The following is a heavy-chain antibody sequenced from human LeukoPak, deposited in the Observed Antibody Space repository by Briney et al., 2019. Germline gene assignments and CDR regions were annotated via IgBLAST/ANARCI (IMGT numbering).Heavy chain of an antibody. D-gene: IGHD3-9*01. J-gene: IGHJ4*02. CDR1: GFTFSSYA. CDR3: ARDSGLRYFDWLSGVFDY. CDR2: ISYDGSNK. V-gene: IGHV3-30-3*01. Sequence: PGGSLRLSCAASGFTFSSYAMHWVRQAPGQGLEWVAVISYDGSNKYYADSVKGRFTISRDNSKNTLYLQMNSLRAEDTAVYYCARDSGLRYFDWLSGVFDYWGQGTLVTVSS.